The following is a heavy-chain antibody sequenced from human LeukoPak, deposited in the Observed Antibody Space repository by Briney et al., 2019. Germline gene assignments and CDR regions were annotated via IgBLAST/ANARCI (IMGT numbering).Heavy chain of an antibody. D-gene: IGHD1-26*01. CDR3: ARAAGNLGAIDY. J-gene: IGHJ4*02. CDR2: LGTSGSP. Sequence: SETLSLTCSVSGGSISRYFWHWIRQPAGKGLEGIGRLGTSGSPNYNPSLTSRVSISVDTSTNLFSLKLSSVTAADTAVYYCARAAGNLGAIDYWGQGTLVTVSS. CDR1: GGSISRYF. V-gene: IGHV4-4*07.